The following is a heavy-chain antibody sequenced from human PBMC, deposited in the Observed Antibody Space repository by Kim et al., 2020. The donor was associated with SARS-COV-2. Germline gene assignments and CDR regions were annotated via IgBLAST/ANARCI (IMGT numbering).Heavy chain of an antibody. CDR1: GGSFSGYY. CDR2: INHSGST. Sequence: SETLSLTCAVYGGSFSGYYWRWIRQPPGKGLEWIGEINHSGSTNYNPSLKSRVTISVDTSKNQFSLKLSSVTAADTAVYYCAGGTRQWLSRHYYYYMDVWGKGTTVTVSS. J-gene: IGHJ6*03. V-gene: IGHV4-34*01. D-gene: IGHD6-19*01. CDR3: AGGTRQWLSRHYYYYMDV.